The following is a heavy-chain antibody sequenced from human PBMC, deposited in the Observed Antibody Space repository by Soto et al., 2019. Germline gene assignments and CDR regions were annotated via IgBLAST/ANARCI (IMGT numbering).Heavy chain of an antibody. V-gene: IGHV1-18*01. CDR2: INPSDGNR. Sequence: QIQLVQSGAEWRKPGASVKVSCKASGYSFSFYGINWVRQAPGQGLEWMGWINPSDGNRNFAQKFEDRVTMTTATSSYTLFLELRSLKSDDTAVYDSARHSLRSYASSSCYSWGQGTMVTVSS. J-gene: IGHJ4*02. CDR3: ARHSLRSYASSSCYS. D-gene: IGHD2-2*01. CDR1: GYSFSFYG.